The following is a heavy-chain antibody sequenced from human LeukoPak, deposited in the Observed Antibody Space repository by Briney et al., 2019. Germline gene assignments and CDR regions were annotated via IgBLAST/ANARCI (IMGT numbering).Heavy chain of an antibody. Sequence: KPSETLSLTCTVSGGSISSSSYFWGWIRQPPGKGLEWIGSIYYSGSTYYNPSLKSRVTISVDKSKNQFSLKLSSVTAADTAVYYCARDWRDYYGSGTYGMDVWGQGTTVTVSS. CDR2: IYYSGST. CDR3: ARDWRDYYGSGTYGMDV. D-gene: IGHD3-10*01. J-gene: IGHJ6*02. V-gene: IGHV4-39*07. CDR1: GGSISSSSYF.